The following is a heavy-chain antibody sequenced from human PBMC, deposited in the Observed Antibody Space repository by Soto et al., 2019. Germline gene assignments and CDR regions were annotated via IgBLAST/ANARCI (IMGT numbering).Heavy chain of an antibody. CDR3: ARSVHATMVRGDFDY. V-gene: IGHV1-8*01. CDR1: GYTFTSYD. Sequence: QVQLVQSGAEVKKPGASVKVSCKGSGYTFTSYDINWVRQATGQGLEWMGWMNPNSGNTGYAQKFQGRVTMTRNTSISTAYMELRSVRSEDTAVYYCARSVHATMVRGDFDYWGQGTLVTVSS. D-gene: IGHD3-10*01. CDR2: MNPNSGNT. J-gene: IGHJ4*02.